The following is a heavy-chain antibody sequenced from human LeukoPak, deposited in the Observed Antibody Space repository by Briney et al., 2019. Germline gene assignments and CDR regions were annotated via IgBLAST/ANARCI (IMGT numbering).Heavy chain of an antibody. V-gene: IGHV3-30*02. D-gene: IGHD3-10*01. CDR1: GFTFSSYG. Sequence: GGSLRLSCAASGFTFSSYGMHWVRQAPGKGLEWVAFIRYDGSNKYYADSVKGRFTISRDNSKNTLYLQMNSLRAEDTAVYYCARTMVRGVKFALHDAFDIWSQGTMVTVSS. CDR3: ARTMVRGVKFALHDAFDI. J-gene: IGHJ3*02. CDR2: IRYDGSNK.